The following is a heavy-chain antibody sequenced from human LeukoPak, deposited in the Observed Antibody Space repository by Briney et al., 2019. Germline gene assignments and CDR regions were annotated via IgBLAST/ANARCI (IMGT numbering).Heavy chain of an antibody. CDR2: ISSSSSYI. CDR1: GFTFSSYS. CDR3: ARASVAGMAFFDY. D-gene: IGHD6-19*01. J-gene: IGHJ4*02. Sequence: GGSLRLSCAASGFTFSSYSMNWVRQAPGKGLEWVSSISSSSSYIYYADSVKGRFTISRDNARNSLYLQMNSLRAEDTAVYYCARASVAGMAFFDYWGQGTLVTVSS. V-gene: IGHV3-21*01.